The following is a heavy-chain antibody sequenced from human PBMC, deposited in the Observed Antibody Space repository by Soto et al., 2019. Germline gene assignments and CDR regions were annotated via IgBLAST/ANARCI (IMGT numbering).Heavy chain of an antibody. J-gene: IGHJ6*02. CDR2: IDPSDSYT. CDR1: GYSFTSYW. D-gene: IGHD5-18*01. CDR3: AIRYSYGVYCMDF. Sequence: ASLQISCKGSGYSFTSYWISWVRKMPGKGLEWMGRIDPSDSYTNYSPSFQGHVTISADKSISTAYLQWSSLKASDTAMYYCAIRYSYGVYCMDFWGQGTTVTVSS. V-gene: IGHV5-10-1*01.